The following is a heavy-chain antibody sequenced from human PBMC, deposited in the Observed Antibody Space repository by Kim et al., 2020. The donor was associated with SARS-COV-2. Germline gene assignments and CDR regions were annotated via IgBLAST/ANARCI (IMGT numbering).Heavy chain of an antibody. Sequence: GGSLRLSCAASGFTVSSNYMSWVRQAPGKGLEWVSVIYSGGSTYYADSVKGRFTISRDNSKNTLYLQMNSLRAEDTAVYYCARARKGYNWFDPWGQGTLVTVSS. J-gene: IGHJ5*02. CDR1: GFTVSSNY. CDR3: ARARKGYNWFDP. V-gene: IGHV3-66*01. CDR2: IYSGGST.